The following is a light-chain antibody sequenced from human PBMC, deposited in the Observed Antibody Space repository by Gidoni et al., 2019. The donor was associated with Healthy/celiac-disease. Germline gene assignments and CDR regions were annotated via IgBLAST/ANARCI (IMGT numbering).Light chain of an antibody. CDR1: QSVSSY. CDR2: DAS. CDR3: QQRSNWPLT. Sequence: IVLTQSPATLSLSPGERATLSCRASQSVSSYLAWYQQKPGQAPRLLIYDASNRATGIPARFSGSGSGTDFTLTISSLEPEDVAVYYCQQRSNWPLTFXXXTKLEIK. V-gene: IGKV3-11*01. J-gene: IGKJ2*01.